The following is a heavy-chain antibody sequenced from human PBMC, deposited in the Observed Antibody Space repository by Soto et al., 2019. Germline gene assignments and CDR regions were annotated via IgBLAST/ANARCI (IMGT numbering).Heavy chain of an antibody. CDR2: INPFFKGT. CDR3: ARDVQVNYFDNTYHYYATDV. CDR1: GGTFSDHA. J-gene: IGHJ6*02. Sequence: QVQLVQSGTEVKMPGSSLKVSCKAFGGTFSDHAVSWVRQAPGQGLEWMGVINPFFKGTKYAQKFQGRLTITADDYTSIAYMDLYSLISEDTAVYYCARDVQVNYFDNTYHYYATDVWGQGTTVIVSS. V-gene: IGHV1-69*01. D-gene: IGHD3-9*01.